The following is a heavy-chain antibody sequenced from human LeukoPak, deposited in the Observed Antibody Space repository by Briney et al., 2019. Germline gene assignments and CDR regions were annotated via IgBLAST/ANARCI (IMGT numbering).Heavy chain of an antibody. CDR1: GFTLSTYS. J-gene: IGHJ4*02. CDR2: ISGGGSTI. Sequence: GGSLRLSCAASGFTLSTYSMNWVRQAPGKGLEWVSYISGGGSTIYYADSLKGRFTISRDNAKNSLYLQMNSLRADDTAVYCARDHHDSRGYYFVDYWGQGTLVTVSS. D-gene: IGHD3-22*01. V-gene: IGHV3-48*04. CDR3: ARDHHDSRGYYFVDY.